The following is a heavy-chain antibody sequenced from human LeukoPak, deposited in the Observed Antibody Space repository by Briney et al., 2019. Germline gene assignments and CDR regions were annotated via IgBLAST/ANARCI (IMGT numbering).Heavy chain of an antibody. CDR1: GYTFTSYD. J-gene: IGHJ6*03. D-gene: IGHD6-13*01. V-gene: IGHV1-8*01. Sequence: ASVKVSCKASGYTFTSYDINWVRQATGQGLEWMGWMNPNSGNTGYAQKFQGRATITRNTSISTAYMELSSLRSEDTAVYYCAREGLRYSSKRLPNYYYYYYMDVWGKGTTVTVSS. CDR3: AREGLRYSSKRLPNYYYYYYMDV. CDR2: MNPNSGNT.